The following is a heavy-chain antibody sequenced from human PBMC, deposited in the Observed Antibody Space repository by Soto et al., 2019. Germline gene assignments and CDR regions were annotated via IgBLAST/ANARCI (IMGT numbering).Heavy chain of an antibody. D-gene: IGHD3-10*01. CDR1: GYTFTSYG. CDR2: ISAYNGNT. CDR3: ARDLGSGSYYNLGD. J-gene: IGHJ4*02. Sequence: ASVKVSCKASGYTFTSYGISWVRQAPGQGLEWMGWISAYNGNTNYAQKLQGRVTMTTNTSTSTAYMELRSLRSDDTAVYYCARDLGSGSYYNLGDCGQGTRVTVAS. V-gene: IGHV1-18*01.